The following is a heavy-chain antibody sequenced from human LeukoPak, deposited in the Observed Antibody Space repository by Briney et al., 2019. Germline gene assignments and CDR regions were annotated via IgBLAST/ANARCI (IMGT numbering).Heavy chain of an antibody. J-gene: IGHJ4*02. Sequence: GASVKVSCKASGYTFKNYDINWVRQATGQGVEWMGCMNPNSGNTGFAQKFQDRVSMTRDTSINTAYMELTSLRSGDTAVYYCARATPGGLHGYSFDYWGQGTVVTVYS. V-gene: IGHV1-8*02. D-gene: IGHD5-24*01. CDR2: MNPNSGNT. CDR3: ARATPGGLHGYSFDY. CDR1: GYTFKNYD.